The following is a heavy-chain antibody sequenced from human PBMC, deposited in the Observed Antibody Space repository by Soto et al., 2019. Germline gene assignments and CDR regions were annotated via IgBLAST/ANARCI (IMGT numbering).Heavy chain of an antibody. CDR1: GGSISSSSYY. Sequence: PSETLSLTCTVSGGSISSSSYYWGWIRQPPGKGLEWIGSIYYSGSTYYNPSPKSRVTISVDTSKNQFSLKLSSVTAADTAVYYCARPQGGYFDYWGQGTLVTVSS. J-gene: IGHJ4*02. CDR2: IYYSGST. V-gene: IGHV4-39*01. CDR3: ARPQGGYFDY. D-gene: IGHD3-16*01.